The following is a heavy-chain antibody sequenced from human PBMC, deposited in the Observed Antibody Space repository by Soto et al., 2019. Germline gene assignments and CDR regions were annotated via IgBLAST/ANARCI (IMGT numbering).Heavy chain of an antibody. Sequence: PGGSLRLSCAASGFTVSSNYMSWVRQAPGKGLEWVSVIYSGGSTYYADSVKGRFTISRDNSKNTLYLQMNSLRAEDTAVYYCAQSEGLRYPQSDYWGQGTLVTVSS. D-gene: IGHD5-12*01. CDR1: GFTVSSNY. CDR3: AQSEGLRYPQSDY. CDR2: IYSGGST. V-gene: IGHV3-53*05. J-gene: IGHJ4*02.